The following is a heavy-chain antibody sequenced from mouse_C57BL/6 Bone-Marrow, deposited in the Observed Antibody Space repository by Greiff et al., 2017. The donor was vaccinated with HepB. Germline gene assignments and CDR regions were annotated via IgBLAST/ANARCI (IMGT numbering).Heavy chain of an antibody. CDR2: IDPSDSET. CDR1: GYTFTSYW. Sequence: VQLQQSGAELARPGASVKLSCKASGYTFTSYWMHWVKQRPIQGLEWIGNIDPSDSETHYNQKFKDKATLTVDKSSSTAYMQLSSLTSEDSAVYYCAVVTTVYFDYWGQGTTLTVSS. CDR3: AVVTTVYFDY. J-gene: IGHJ2*01. V-gene: IGHV1-52*01. D-gene: IGHD2-5*01.